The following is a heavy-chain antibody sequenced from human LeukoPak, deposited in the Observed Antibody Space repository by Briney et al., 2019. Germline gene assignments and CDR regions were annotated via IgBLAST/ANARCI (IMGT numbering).Heavy chain of an antibody. Sequence: GASVKVSCKASGYTFTSYYMHWVRQAPGQGLEWMGIINPSGGSTSYAQKFQGRVTMTRDTSTSTVYMELSSLRSEDTAVYYCARDYGRDSTVRWYFDLWGRGTLVTVSS. D-gene: IGHD4-17*01. CDR3: ARDYGRDSTVRWYFDL. CDR2: INPSGGST. V-gene: IGHV1-46*01. CDR1: GYTFTSYY. J-gene: IGHJ2*01.